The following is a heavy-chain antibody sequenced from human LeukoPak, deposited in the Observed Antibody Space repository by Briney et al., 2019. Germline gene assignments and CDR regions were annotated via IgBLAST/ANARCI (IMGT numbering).Heavy chain of an antibody. Sequence: GGSLRLSCAASGFTFSSYWMHWVRQVPGKGLVWVSRINSDGSATTYADSVKGRFTISRDNAKNTLYLQMNSLRAEDTAVYYCGRGGGLFYYDSSGLDYWGQGTLVTVSS. J-gene: IGHJ4*02. CDR2: INSDGSAT. CDR1: GFTFSSYW. D-gene: IGHD3-22*01. V-gene: IGHV3-74*01. CDR3: GRGGGLFYYDSSGLDY.